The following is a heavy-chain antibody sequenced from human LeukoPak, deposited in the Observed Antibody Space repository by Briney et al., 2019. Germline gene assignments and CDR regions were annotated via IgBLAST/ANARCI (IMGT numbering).Heavy chain of an antibody. D-gene: IGHD1-26*01. CDR1: GYTFTSYY. J-gene: IGHJ3*02. CDR2: INPSGGST. V-gene: IGHV1-46*01. CDR3: ARTGRRELLRVARAFDI. Sequence: GASVKVSCKASGYTFTSYYMHWVRQAPGQGLEWMGIINPSGGSTSYAQKFQGRVTMTRDMSTSTVYMELSSLRSEDTAVYYCARTGRRELLRVARAFDIWGQGTMVTVSS.